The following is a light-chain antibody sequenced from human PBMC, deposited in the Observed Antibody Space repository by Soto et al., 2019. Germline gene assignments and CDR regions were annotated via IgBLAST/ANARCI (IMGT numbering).Light chain of an antibody. CDR1: QNIRNW. CDR2: DAS. Sequence: IQLTQSHSALSASLGYPVTITCRASQNIRNWLAWYQQKPGKAPNPLIYDASSLKSGGPARFSGSGSGTEFTLTSIRLQTDGFATYYCQHYSTYSTFGQGTRLEIK. CDR3: QHYSTYST. J-gene: IGKJ5*01. V-gene: IGKV1-5*01.